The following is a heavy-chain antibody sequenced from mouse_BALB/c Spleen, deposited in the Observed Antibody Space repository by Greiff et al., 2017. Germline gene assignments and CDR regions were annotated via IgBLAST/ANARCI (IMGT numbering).Heavy chain of an antibody. V-gene: IGHV14-3*02. Sequence: VQLKQSGAELVKPGASVKLSCTASGFNIKDTYMHWVKQRPEQGLEWIGRIDPANGNTKYDPKFQGKATITADTSSNTAYLQLSSLTSEDTAVYYCARTILLSYWGQGTLVTVSA. CDR3: ARTILLSY. CDR1: GFNIKDTY. D-gene: IGHD1-1*02. CDR2: IDPANGNT. J-gene: IGHJ3*01.